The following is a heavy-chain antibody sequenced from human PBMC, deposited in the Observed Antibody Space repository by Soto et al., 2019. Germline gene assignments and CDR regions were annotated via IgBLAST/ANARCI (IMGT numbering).Heavy chain of an antibody. Sequence: QVQLVESGGGVVQPGRSLRLSCAASGFIFSSYGMHWVRQAPGKWLEWVAVISYEGSHTYYADSVKGRFTITRDNSKNTLYLQMNSLRPEDTAVYYCAKEVHCGGGSCSWSEGFDYWGQGTLLTVSS. CDR1: GFIFSSYG. CDR3: AKEVHCGGGSCSWSEGFDY. V-gene: IGHV3-30*18. J-gene: IGHJ4*02. D-gene: IGHD2-15*01. CDR2: ISYEGSHT.